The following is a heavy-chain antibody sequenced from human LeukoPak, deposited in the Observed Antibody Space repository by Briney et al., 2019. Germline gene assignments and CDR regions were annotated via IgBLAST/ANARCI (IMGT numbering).Heavy chain of an antibody. CDR2: ITWNSGNI. J-gene: IGHJ5*02. D-gene: IGHD3-10*01. V-gene: IGHV3-9*01. Sequence: GRSLRLSCAASGFIFDDYAMPWVRQAPGKGLEWVSGITWNSGNIGYADSVKGRFTISRDNAKNSLYLQMNSLRAEDTALYYCAKVGVRGVNWFDPWGQGTLVTVSS. CDR3: AKVGVRGVNWFDP. CDR1: GFIFDDYA.